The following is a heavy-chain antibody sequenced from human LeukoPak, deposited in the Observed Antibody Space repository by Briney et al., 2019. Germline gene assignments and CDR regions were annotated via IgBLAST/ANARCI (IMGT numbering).Heavy chain of an antibody. V-gene: IGHV3-23*01. CDR1: GFTFSSYA. CDR3: AKVPSPYYYYYYMDV. D-gene: IGHD6-6*01. J-gene: IGHJ6*03. Sequence: PGGSLRLSCAASGFTFSSYAMSWVRQAPGKGLEWVSAISGSGGSTYYADSVKGRFTISRDNSKNTLYLQMNSLRAEDTAVYYCAKVPSPYYYYYYMDVWGKGTTVTISS. CDR2: ISGSGGST.